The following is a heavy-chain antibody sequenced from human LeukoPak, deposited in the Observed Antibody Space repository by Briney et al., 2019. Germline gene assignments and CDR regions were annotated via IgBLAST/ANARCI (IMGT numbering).Heavy chain of an antibody. J-gene: IGHJ6*03. D-gene: IGHD2-2*01. CDR3: AREMIVVVPAASLRYYYYYMDV. Sequence: GASVKVSCKASGYTFSDYFIHWVRQAPGQGLEWMGWIIPKSGATNYAQRFRDRVTMTRDTSISTAYMELSRLRSDDTAVYYCAREMIVVVPAASLRYYYYYMDVWGKGTTVTISS. V-gene: IGHV1-2*02. CDR1: GYTFSDYF. CDR2: IIPKSGAT.